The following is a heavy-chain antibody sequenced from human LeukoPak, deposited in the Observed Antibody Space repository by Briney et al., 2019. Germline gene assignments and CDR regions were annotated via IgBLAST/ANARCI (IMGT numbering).Heavy chain of an antibody. Sequence: PSETLSLTCTVSGGSIGGYYWSWIRQPPGKGLEWIAYIYDSGSTNYNPSLKSRVTISVDTSKNQFSLKLSSVTSADTAVYYCARMTNMGSYWYFDLWGRGTLVTVSS. CDR2: IYDSGST. CDR1: GGSIGGYY. J-gene: IGHJ2*01. V-gene: IGHV4-59*01. D-gene: IGHD2-15*01. CDR3: ARMTNMGSYWYFDL.